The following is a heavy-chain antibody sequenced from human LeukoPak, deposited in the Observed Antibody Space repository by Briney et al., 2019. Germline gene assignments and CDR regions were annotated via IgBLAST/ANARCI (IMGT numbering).Heavy chain of an antibody. CDR1: GFTFSSYG. CDR3: AKDFWSATYYFDY. CDR2: ISYDGSNK. D-gene: IGHD3-3*01. V-gene: IGHV3-30*18. Sequence: TGRSLRLSCAASGFTFSSYGMHWVRQAPGKGLEWVAVISYDGSNKYYADSVKGRFTISRDNSKNTLYLQMTSLRAEDTAVYYCAKDFWSATYYFDYWGQGTLVTVSS. J-gene: IGHJ4*02.